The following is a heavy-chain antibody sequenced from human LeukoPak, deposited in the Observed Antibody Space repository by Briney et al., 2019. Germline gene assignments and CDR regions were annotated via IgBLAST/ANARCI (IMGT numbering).Heavy chain of an antibody. CDR2: IRYDGSNK. Sequence: GGSLRLSCAASGFIFSSYGMHWVRRAPGKGLEWVAFIRYDGSNKYYADSVKGRFTISRDNSKNTLYLQMNSLRAEDTAVYYCASGDYGPYQSFDYWGQGTLVTVSS. D-gene: IGHD4-17*01. CDR3: ASGDYGPYQSFDY. V-gene: IGHV3-30*02. J-gene: IGHJ4*02. CDR1: GFIFSSYG.